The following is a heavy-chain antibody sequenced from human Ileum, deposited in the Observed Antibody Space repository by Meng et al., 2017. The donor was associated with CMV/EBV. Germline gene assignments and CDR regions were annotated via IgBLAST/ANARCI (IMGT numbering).Heavy chain of an antibody. D-gene: IGHD3-10*01. CDR1: GASISDYH. V-gene: IGHV4-4*07. CDR3: GRAGARGVPVDI. J-gene: IGHJ4*02. CDR2: LRTSGTI. Sequence: QRQGAGPGLLKPSETLSLTCSVSGASISDYHWTWIRKSAGKGLQWLGRLRTSGTIDHNPSFKSRVTLSIDTSKNQFSLKLTSVTAADTAVYYCGRAGARGVPVDIWGQGTLVTVSS.